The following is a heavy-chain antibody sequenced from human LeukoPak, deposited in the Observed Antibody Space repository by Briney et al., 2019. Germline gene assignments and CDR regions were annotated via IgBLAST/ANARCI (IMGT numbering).Heavy chain of an antibody. Sequence: PEGSLRLSCAASGFTFSSYEMNWVRQAPGKGLEWVSYISSSGSTIYYADSVKGRFTISRDNAKNSLYLQMNSLRAEDTAVYYCAKGVIGSEGLRYFDWSWDGYYYMDVWGKGTTVTISS. CDR1: GFTFSSYE. J-gene: IGHJ6*03. V-gene: IGHV3-48*03. CDR2: ISSSGSTI. CDR3: AKGVIGSEGLRYFDWSWDGYYYMDV. D-gene: IGHD3-9*01.